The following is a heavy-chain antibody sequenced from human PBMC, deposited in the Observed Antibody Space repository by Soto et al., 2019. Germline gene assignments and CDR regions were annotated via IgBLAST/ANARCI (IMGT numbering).Heavy chain of an antibody. CDR1: GGSFSGYY. D-gene: IGHD3-10*01. J-gene: IGHJ4*02. Sequence: SETLSLTCAVYGGSFSGYYWSWIRQPPGKGLEWIGEINHSGSTNYNPSLKSRVTISVDKSKNQFSLKLSSVTAADTAVYYCARVMVRGDLDYWGQGTLVTVSS. CDR3: ARVMVRGDLDY. V-gene: IGHV4-34*01. CDR2: INHSGST.